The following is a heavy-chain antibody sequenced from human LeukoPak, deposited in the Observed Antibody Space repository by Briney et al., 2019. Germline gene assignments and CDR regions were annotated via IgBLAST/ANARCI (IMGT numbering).Heavy chain of an antibody. D-gene: IGHD6-13*01. CDR1: GYTFTSYD. V-gene: IGHV1-8*01. Sequence: ASVKVSCKASGYTFTSYDINWVRQAPGQGLEWMGWMNPNSGNTGYAQKFQGRVTMTRNTSISTAYMELSSLISEDTAMYYCARRIAPGGTAIGYWGQGTLVTVSS. CDR3: ARRIAPGGTAIGY. CDR2: MNPNSGNT. J-gene: IGHJ4*02.